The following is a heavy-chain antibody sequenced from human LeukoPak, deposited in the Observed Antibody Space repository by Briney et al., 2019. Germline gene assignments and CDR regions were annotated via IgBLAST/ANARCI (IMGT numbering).Heavy chain of an antibody. V-gene: IGHV3-23*01. CDR1: GFTFSSYA. J-gene: IGHJ4*02. CDR3: AKGTQQWLNADDY. D-gene: IGHD6-19*01. CDR2: ISGSGGST. Sequence: PGGSLRLSCAASGFTFSSYAMSWVRQAPGKGLEWVSAISGSGGSTYYADSVKGRFTISRDNSKNTLYLQMNSLGAEDTAVYYCAKGTQQWLNADDYWGQGTLVTVSS.